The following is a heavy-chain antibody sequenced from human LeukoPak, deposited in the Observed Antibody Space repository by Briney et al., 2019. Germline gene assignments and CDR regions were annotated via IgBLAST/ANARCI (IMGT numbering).Heavy chain of an antibody. V-gene: IGHV3-7*01. D-gene: IGHD3-3*01. J-gene: IGHJ4*02. CDR1: GFTFSSYW. Sequence: GGSLRLSCAASGFTFSSYWMSWVRQAPGKGLEWVANIKQDGSEKYYVDSVKGRFTISRDNAKNSLYLQMNSLRAEDTAVYYCPRGRRITIFGVVIIRDFRQCYFDYWGQGTLVTVSS. CDR3: PRGRRITIFGVVIIRDFRQCYFDY. CDR2: IKQDGSEK.